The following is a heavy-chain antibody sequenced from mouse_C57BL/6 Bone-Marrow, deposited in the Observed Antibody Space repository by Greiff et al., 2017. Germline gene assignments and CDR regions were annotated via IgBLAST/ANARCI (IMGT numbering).Heavy chain of an antibody. CDR1: GYAFTNYL. CDR2: INPGSGGT. J-gene: IGHJ3*01. CDR3: SRSRGLRREFAY. Sequence: VMLVESGAELVRPGTSVKVSCKASGYAFTNYLIEWVKQRPGQGLEWIGVINPGSGGTNYHEKFKGQATLAADKSSSTAYMQLSILTSEDSAVYFGSRSRGLRREFAYWGQGTLVTVSA. D-gene: IGHD2-4*01. V-gene: IGHV1-54*01.